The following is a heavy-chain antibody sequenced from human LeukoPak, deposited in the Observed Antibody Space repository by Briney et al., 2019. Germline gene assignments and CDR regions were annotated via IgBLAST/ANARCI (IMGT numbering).Heavy chain of an antibody. CDR3: AAETYIQGCCNFDV. CDR2: IVVGNGNT. J-gene: IGHJ3*01. V-gene: IGHV1-58*02. D-gene: IGHD2/OR15-2a*01. Sequence: SVTVSCKTSGLTFSTSAIQWVRQARGQGLEWMGWIVVGNGNTRYAQKLQERLTITRGMSTSTAYMELSSLRSEDTAVYYCAAETYIQGCCNFDVWGQGTLITVSS. CDR1: GLTFSTSA.